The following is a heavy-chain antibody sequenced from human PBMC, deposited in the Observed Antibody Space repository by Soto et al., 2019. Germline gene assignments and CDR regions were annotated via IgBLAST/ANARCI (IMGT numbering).Heavy chain of an antibody. CDR1: GFIVSDTY. CDR2: ISNRGDT. J-gene: IGHJ3*02. V-gene: IGHV3-66*01. CDR3: AREPRYCRGGSCSITGVAYDI. D-gene: IGHD2-15*01. Sequence: GGSLRLSCTASGFIVSDTYVNWVRQAPGKGLEWVSVISNRGDTHYADSVRGRFSLSRDISDNTLHLQMNNLRVEDTAVYYCAREPRYCRGGSCSITGVAYDIWGQGTMVTVSS.